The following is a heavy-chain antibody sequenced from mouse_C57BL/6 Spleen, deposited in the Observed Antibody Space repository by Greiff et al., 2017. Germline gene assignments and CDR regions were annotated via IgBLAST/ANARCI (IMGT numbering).Heavy chain of an antibody. CDR1: GYTFTSYW. CDR3: ARTTTVVATHDY. Sequence: VQLQQPGAELVKPGASVKLSCKASGYTFTSYWMHWVKQRPGQGLEWIGMIHPNSGSTNYNEKFKSKATLTVDKSSSTAYMQLSSLTSEDSAVYYCARTTTVVATHDYWGQGTTLTVSS. CDR2: IHPNSGST. V-gene: IGHV1-64*01. J-gene: IGHJ2*01. D-gene: IGHD1-1*01.